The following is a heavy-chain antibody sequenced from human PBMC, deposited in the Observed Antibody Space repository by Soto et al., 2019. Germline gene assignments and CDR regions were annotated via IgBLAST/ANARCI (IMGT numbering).Heavy chain of an antibody. Sequence: QVHLQESGPGLVKPSETLSLTCTVSGGSISGFHWSWIRQPPGKGLEWFGHIHSSGSSNYNPSLESRVTMSVDTSKNQFYLKLSSVTAADTAVYYCARYMIDAGTFYFDYWGQGTLVTASS. J-gene: IGHJ4*02. CDR1: GGSISGFH. V-gene: IGHV4-59*01. CDR3: ARYMIDAGTFYFDY. D-gene: IGHD3-22*01. CDR2: IHSSGSS.